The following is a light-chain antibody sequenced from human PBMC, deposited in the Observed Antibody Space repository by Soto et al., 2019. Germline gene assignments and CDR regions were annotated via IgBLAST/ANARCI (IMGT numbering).Light chain of an antibody. J-gene: IGKJ2*01. CDR2: GSS. CDR1: QSVSNNY. Sequence: EVVLTQSPGTLSLSPGDRATLSCRASQSVSNNYFAWYQQKPGQAPRLLIFGSSDRATGIPDRFSGSGCGTDFTLTISRLEPEDCPVYYCQQYGSSPPYTFGQGTKLEIK. CDR3: QQYGSSPPYT. V-gene: IGKV3-20*01.